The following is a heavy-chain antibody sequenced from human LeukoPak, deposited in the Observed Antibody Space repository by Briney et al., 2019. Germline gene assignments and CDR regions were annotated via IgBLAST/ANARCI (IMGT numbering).Heavy chain of an antibody. Sequence: GGSLRLSCAASGFTFSSYAMSWVRQAPGKGLEWVSAISGSGGSTYYADSVKGRFTISRDNSKNTLYLQMNSLRAEDTAVYYCAKDLEYYGSGSYISFDYWGQGTLVTVSS. CDR2: ISGSGGST. V-gene: IGHV3-23*01. CDR1: GFTFSSYA. CDR3: AKDLEYYGSGSYISFDY. D-gene: IGHD3-10*01. J-gene: IGHJ4*02.